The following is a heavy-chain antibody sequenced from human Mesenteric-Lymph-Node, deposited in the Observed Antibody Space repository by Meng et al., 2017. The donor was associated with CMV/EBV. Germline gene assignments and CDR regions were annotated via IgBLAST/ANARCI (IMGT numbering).Heavy chain of an antibody. Sequence: TFGSSSIHWVRQAPGQGLEWMAGIIPIFATPDYAQKFRGRVAITTSESTSTVYMELRSLRADDTAVYYCARVKIDSLTGTRYYVDYWGQGILVTVSS. D-gene: IGHD3-9*01. V-gene: IGHV1-69*05. J-gene: IGHJ4*02. CDR2: IIPIFATP. CDR3: ARVKIDSLTGTRYYVDY. CDR1: TFGSSS.